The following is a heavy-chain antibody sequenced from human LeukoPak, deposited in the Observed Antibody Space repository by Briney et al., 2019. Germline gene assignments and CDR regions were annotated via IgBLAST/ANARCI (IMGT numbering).Heavy chain of an antibody. J-gene: IGHJ6*04. Sequence: ASVKVSCKVSGYTFADYYMHWVQQAPGKGLEWMGLVDPEDGETIYAEKFQGRVTITADTSTDTAYMELSSLRSEDTAVYYCATAYGTLALDVWGKGTTVTVSS. V-gene: IGHV1-69-2*01. D-gene: IGHD1-1*01. CDR3: ATAYGTLALDV. CDR1: GYTFADYY. CDR2: VDPEDGET.